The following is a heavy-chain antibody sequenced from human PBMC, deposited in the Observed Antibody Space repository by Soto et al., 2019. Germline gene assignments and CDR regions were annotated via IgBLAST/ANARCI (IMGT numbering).Heavy chain of an antibody. V-gene: IGHV4-39*01. D-gene: IGHD3-10*01. J-gene: IGHJ5*02. CDR2: IYYSGST. CDR1: GGSISSSRYY. Sequence: QLQLQESGPGLVKPSETLSLTCTVSGGSISSSRYYWGWIRQPPGKGLEWIGRIYYSGSTYYNPSLKSRVTISVDTSKNRFSLTLSSVTPADTAVYYCTNSNWFDPWGQGTLVTVSS. CDR3: TNSNWFDP.